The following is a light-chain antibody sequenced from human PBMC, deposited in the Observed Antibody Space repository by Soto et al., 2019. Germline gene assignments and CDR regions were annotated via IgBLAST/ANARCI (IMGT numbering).Light chain of an antibody. Sequence: DIQMTQSPSSLSASVGDRVTITCRASQTITTYLNWYQQKPGKAPQLLIYGASTLQCGVPSRFTGSGSGTDFTLTISSLQPEDFATYHCQQSHSTPWTFGQGTKVEIK. V-gene: IGKV1-39*01. CDR3: QQSHSTPWT. J-gene: IGKJ1*01. CDR1: QTITTY. CDR2: GAS.